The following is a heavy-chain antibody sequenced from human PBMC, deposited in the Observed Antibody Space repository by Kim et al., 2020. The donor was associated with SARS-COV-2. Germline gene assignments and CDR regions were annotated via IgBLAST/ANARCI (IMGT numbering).Heavy chain of an antibody. V-gene: IGHV3-21*01. CDR2: ISSSSSYI. CDR1: GFTFSSYS. CDR3: ARDGCSSTSCYYPN. D-gene: IGHD2-2*01. J-gene: IGHJ4*02. Sequence: GGSLRLSCAASGFTFSSYSMNWVRQAPGKGLEWVSSISSSSSYIYYADSVKGRFTISRDNAKNSLYLQMNSLRAEDTAVYYCARDGCSSTSCYYPNWGQGTLVTVSS.